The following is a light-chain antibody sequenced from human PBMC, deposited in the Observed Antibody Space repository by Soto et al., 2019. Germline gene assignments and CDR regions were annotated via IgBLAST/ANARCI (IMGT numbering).Light chain of an antibody. J-gene: IGKJ5*01. V-gene: IGKV3-11*01. CDR2: DAS. CDR3: QQRSNWPLIT. Sequence: EIVLTQSPGTVSVSPGETATLSCRASQSISTTFLAWYQQKPGQAPRLLIYDASNRATGIPARFSGSGSGTDFTLTISSLEPEDFAVYYCQQRSNWPLITFGQGTRLEN. CDR1: QSISTTF.